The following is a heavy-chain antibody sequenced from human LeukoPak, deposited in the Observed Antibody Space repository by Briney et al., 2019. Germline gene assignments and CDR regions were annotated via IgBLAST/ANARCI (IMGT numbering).Heavy chain of an antibody. Sequence: GGSLRLSCVASGFTFNTFAMIWVRQPPGKGLEWVSSIFQGGGEIHYADSVRGRFTISRDNSKNTLFLQMNSLRAEDTAIYYCATYRQVMLPFESWGRGTLVTVSS. J-gene: IGHJ4*02. CDR1: GFTFNTFA. CDR2: IFQGGGEI. D-gene: IGHD5-18*01. V-gene: IGHV3-23*01. CDR3: ATYRQVMLPFES.